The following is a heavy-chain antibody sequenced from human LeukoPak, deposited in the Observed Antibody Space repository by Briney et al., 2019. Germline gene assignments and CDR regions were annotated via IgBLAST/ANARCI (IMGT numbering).Heavy chain of an antibody. V-gene: IGHV1-69*13. Sequence: SVKVSCKTSGGTFRSYGLNWVRQAPRRALEWVGGFFPILGTPRHAQNLQGRVTITADESTSTGYMELSSLRYEDTAVYYCVRGLYCSSRISCYDYGLDVWGQGTTVTVSS. J-gene: IGHJ6*02. CDR3: VRGLYCSSRISCYDYGLDV. D-gene: IGHD2-2*01. CDR1: GGTFRSYG. CDR2: FFPILGTP.